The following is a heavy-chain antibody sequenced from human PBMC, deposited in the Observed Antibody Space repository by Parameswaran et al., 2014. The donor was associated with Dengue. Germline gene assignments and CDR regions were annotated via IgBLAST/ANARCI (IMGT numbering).Heavy chain of an antibody. D-gene: IGHD6-13*01. J-gene: IGHJ4*02. CDR1: GFTFSDYY. CDR3: ARAGYSTTWSLDS. V-gene: IGHV3-11*03. Sequence: AGGSLRLSCAASGFTFSDYYMTWIRQAPGKGLEWVSYISGRTTYTRYVDSVKGRFTISRDNAKKSLYLQMNSLRGEDTAVYYCARAGYSTTWSLDSWGRGTRVTVSS. CDR2: ISGRTTYT.